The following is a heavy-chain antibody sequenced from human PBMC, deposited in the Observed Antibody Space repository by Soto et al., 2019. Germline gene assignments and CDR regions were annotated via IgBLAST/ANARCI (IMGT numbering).Heavy chain of an antibody. J-gene: IGHJ3*02. CDR3: AIGRAGMATILDAFDI. D-gene: IGHD5-12*01. CDR1: GGTFSSYA. V-gene: IGHV1-69*01. CDR2: IIPILGTA. Sequence: QVQLVQSGAEVKKPGSSVKVSCKASGGTFSSYAISWVRQAPGQGLEWMGGIIPILGTANYAQKFQGRVTITADESTSTAYMELSSLRSEDMAVYYCAIGRAGMATILDAFDIWGQGTMVTVSS.